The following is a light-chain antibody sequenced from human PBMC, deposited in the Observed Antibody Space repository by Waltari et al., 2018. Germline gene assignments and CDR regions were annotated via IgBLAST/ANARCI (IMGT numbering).Light chain of an antibody. CDR2: DDS. Sequence: SYVLTQAPSVSVAPGQTARITCEGTNIGSRSVHWYQQRPGQAPVPVVYDDSDRPSGIPERFSGSNSGNTATLTISRVEAGDEADYYCQVWDGNSDHWVFGGGTKLTVL. V-gene: IGLV3-21*02. CDR3: QVWDGNSDHWV. CDR1: NIGSRS. J-gene: IGLJ3*02.